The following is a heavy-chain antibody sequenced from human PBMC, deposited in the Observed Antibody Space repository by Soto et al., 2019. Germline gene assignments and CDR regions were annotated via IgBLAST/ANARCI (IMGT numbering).Heavy chain of an antibody. V-gene: IGHV1-69*12. CDR2: IIPIFGTV. Sequence: QVQLVQSGAEVKKPGSSVKVSCKASGGTFSNYPISWVRQAPGQGLEWMGGIIPIFGTVNYAQKFQGRVPITADESTSTAYRELSSLRSEDTAVYYCARGNHRWLQLWYFDLWGRGTLVTVSS. J-gene: IGHJ2*01. CDR1: GGTFSNYP. D-gene: IGHD5-12*01. CDR3: ARGNHRWLQLWYFDL.